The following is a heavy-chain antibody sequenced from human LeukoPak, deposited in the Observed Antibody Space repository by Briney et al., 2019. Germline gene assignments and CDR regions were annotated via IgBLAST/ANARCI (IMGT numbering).Heavy chain of an antibody. CDR1: GITCSSYA. CDR3: ATLRPGTDLFDY. CDR2: IRGSGDNT. V-gene: IGHV3-23*01. D-gene: IGHD3-10*01. J-gene: IGHJ4*02. Sequence: GGSLRLSCAASGITCSSYAMSWVRQAQGKGLEWVSIIRGSGDNTYYADSVKGRFTISRDKSKNTLYLQMNSLRAEDTAIYYCATLRPGTDLFDYWGQGTLATVSS.